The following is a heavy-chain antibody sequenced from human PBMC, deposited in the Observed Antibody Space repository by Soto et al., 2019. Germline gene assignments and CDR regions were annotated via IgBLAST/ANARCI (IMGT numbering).Heavy chain of an antibody. CDR3: ARDLAPGVVVVPAAIPYYYYGMDV. J-gene: IGHJ6*02. D-gene: IGHD2-2*01. CDR1: GFTFSSYS. Sequence: VGSLRLSCAASGFTFSSYSMNWVRQAPGKGLEWVSSISSSSSYIYYADSVKGRFTISRDNAKNSLYLQMNSLRAEDTAVYYCARDLAPGVVVVPAAIPYYYYGMDVWGQGTTVTV. CDR2: ISSSSSYI. V-gene: IGHV3-21*01.